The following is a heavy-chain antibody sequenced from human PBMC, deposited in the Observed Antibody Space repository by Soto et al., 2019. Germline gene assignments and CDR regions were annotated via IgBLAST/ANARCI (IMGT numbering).Heavy chain of an antibody. CDR3: ARDEGIRGFDS. D-gene: IGHD3-10*01. CDR1: GYTFSNYG. J-gene: IGHJ4*02. CDR2: ISGYNGLT. Sequence: QVQLVQSGDEVQKSGASVKVSCKASGYTFSNYGISWVRQAPGQGLEWMGWISGYNGLTAYAQNVQGRVTLTIDTPTRTVFMELTSLRSNDTAVYYCARDEGIRGFDSWGQGTLVTVSS. V-gene: IGHV1-18*04.